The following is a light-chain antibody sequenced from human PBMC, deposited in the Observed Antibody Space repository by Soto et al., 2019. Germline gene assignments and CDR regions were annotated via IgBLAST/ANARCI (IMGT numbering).Light chain of an antibody. CDR1: QSISSY. CDR3: QQSYSTLWT. J-gene: IGKJ1*01. CDR2: AAS. Sequence: DIQMTQSPSSLSASVGARVTITCRARQSISSYLNGYQQKPGKAPKLLIYAASSLQSGVPSRFSGSGSGTDFTLTISSLQPEDFATYYCQQSYSTLWTCGQGTKVEIK. V-gene: IGKV1-39*01.